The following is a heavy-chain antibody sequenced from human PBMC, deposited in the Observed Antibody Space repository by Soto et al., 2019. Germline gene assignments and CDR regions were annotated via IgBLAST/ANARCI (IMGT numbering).Heavy chain of an antibody. V-gene: IGHV3-43*01. Sequence: PGGSLRLSCAASGFTFDDYTMHWVRRAPGKGLEWVSLISWDGGSTYYADSVKGRFTISRDNSKNSLYLQMNSLRTEDTALYYCAKDSLSFYYDSSRNYFADWGQGTLVTVSS. D-gene: IGHD3-22*01. CDR3: AKDSLSFYYDSSRNYFAD. CDR2: ISWDGGST. J-gene: IGHJ4*02. CDR1: GFTFDDYT.